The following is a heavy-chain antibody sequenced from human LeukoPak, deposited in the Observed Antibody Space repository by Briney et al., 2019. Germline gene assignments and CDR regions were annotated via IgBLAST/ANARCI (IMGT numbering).Heavy chain of an antibody. J-gene: IGHJ6*03. CDR3: ARTQYSTSPEGYYYYYMDV. D-gene: IGHD6-6*01. CDR2: IYYSGST. CDR1: GGSISSTSYY. Sequence: SETLSLTCTVSGGSISSTSYYWGWIRQPPGKGLEWIGSIYYSGSTSYNPSLRSRVTISVDTSKDQFSLKLSSVAAADTAVYYCARTQYSTSPEGYYYYYMDVWGKGTTLTVS. V-gene: IGHV4-39*01.